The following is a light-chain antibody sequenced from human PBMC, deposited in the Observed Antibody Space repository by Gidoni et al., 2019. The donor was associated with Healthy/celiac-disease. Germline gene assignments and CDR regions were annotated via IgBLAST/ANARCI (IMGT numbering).Light chain of an antibody. Sequence: DMVLTQSPATLSLSPGERATLSCRASQSVSSYLAWYQQKPGQAHRLLIYDASNRATGIPARFSGSGSGTDFTLTISSLEPEDFAVYYCQQRSNWLTFGGGTKVEIK. CDR2: DAS. CDR1: QSVSSY. CDR3: QQRSNWLT. J-gene: IGKJ4*01. V-gene: IGKV3-11*01.